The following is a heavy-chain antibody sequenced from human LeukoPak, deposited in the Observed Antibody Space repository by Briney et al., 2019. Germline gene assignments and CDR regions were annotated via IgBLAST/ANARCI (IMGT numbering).Heavy chain of an antibody. Sequence: PSETLSLTCSVSGGSISSYHWSWIRQPAGKGLEFIGRIYTSGSTNYNPSLKSRVTMSVDKSKNQFSLKLSSVTAAETAVYYCAKETYYYGSGSRDYYMDVWGKGTTVTVSS. D-gene: IGHD3-10*01. J-gene: IGHJ6*03. CDR3: AKETYYYGSGSRDYYMDV. V-gene: IGHV4-4*07. CDR1: GGSISSYH. CDR2: IYTSGST.